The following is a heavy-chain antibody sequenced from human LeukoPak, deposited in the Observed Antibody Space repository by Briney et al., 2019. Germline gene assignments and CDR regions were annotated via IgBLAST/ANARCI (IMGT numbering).Heavy chain of an antibody. V-gene: IGHV3-23*01. Sequence: GGALRLSSAASGFTLCVAALRCVRPAPGEGLWWVSGISVGGASVFYADSVRGGFTTSTDTSKKTRYLQVNSLRDEDTAVYYCAKVTSRPYYFEYWGQGTLVTVSS. D-gene: IGHD6-6*01. CDR1: GFTLCVAA. J-gene: IGHJ4*02. CDR3: AKVTSRPYYFEY. CDR2: ISVGGASV.